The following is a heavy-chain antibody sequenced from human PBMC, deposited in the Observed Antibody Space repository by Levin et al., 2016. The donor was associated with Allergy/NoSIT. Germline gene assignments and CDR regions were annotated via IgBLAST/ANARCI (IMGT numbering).Heavy chain of an antibody. V-gene: IGHV1-69*13. CDR1: GGTFSSYA. D-gene: IGHD3-16*01. J-gene: IGHJ4*02. CDR3: ARGILGAYYFDY. CDR2: IIPIFGTA. Sequence: SVKVSCKASGGTFSSYAISWVRQAPGQGLEWMGGIIPIFGTANYAQKFQGRVTITADESTSTAYMELSSLRSEDTAVYYCARGILGAYYFDYWGQGTLVTVSS.